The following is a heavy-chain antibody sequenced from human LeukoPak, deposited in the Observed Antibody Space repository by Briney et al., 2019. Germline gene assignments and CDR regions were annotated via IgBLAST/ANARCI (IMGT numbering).Heavy chain of an antibody. D-gene: IGHD3-10*01. CDR3: ARVWHYYGSGSPNWFDP. V-gene: IGHV4-59*01. CDR1: GGSISSYY. CDR2: IYYSGST. Sequence: SETLSLTCTVPGGSISSYYSSWIREPPGTGLEWVGYIYYSGSTNYNPSLKSRVTISVDTSKNQFSLKLSSVTAADTAVYYCARVWHYYGSGSPNWFDPWGQGTLVTVSS. J-gene: IGHJ5*02.